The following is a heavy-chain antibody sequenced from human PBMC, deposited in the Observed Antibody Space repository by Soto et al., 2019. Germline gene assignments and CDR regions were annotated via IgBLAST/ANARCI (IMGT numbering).Heavy chain of an antibody. CDR2: IYYSGST. CDR3: ARGDCSSTSCYNPEWFDP. Sequence: SETLSLTCTVSGGSISSGGYYWSWIRQHPGKGLEWIGYIYYSGSTYYNPSLKSRVTISVDTSKNQFSLKLSSVTAADTAVYYCARGDCSSTSCYNPEWFDPWGQGTLVTVS. D-gene: IGHD2-2*01. J-gene: IGHJ5*02. CDR1: GGSISSGGYY. V-gene: IGHV4-31*03.